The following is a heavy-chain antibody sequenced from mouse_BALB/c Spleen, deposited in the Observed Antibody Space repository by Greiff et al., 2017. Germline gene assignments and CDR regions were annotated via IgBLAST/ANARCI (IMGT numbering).Heavy chain of an antibody. J-gene: IGHJ2*01. CDR3: ARAYGNDY. D-gene: IGHD2-1*01. Sequence: EVQLVESGGGLVQPGGSLKLSCAASGFTFSSYGMSWVRQTPDKRLELVATINSNGGSTYYPDSVKGRFTISRDNAKNTLYLQMSSLKSEDTAMYYCARAYGNDYWGQGTTLTVSS. CDR2: INSNGGST. V-gene: IGHV5-6-3*01. CDR1: GFTFSSYG.